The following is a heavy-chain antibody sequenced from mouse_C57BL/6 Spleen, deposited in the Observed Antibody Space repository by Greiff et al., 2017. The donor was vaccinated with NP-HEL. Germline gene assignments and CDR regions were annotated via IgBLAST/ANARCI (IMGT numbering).Heavy chain of an antibody. V-gene: IGHV1-81*01. CDR2: IYPRSGNT. Sequence: QVQLQQSGAELARPGASVKLSCKASGYTFTSYGISWVKQRTGQGLEWIGEIYPRSGNTYYNEKFKGKATLTADKSSSTAYMELRSLTSEDSAVYFCARSSSGDEGFDYWGQGTTLTVSS. CDR1: GYTFTSYG. J-gene: IGHJ2*01. D-gene: IGHD3-2*02. CDR3: ARSSSGDEGFDY.